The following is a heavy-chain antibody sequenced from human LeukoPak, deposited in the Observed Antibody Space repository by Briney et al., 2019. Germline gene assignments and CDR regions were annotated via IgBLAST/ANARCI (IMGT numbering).Heavy chain of an antibody. CDR3: ATWSSSWPYYFDY. Sequence: ASVKVSCKASGGPFSSYAISWVRQAPGQGLEWMGGIIPIFGTANYAQKFQGRVTITADESTSTAYMELSSLRSEDTAVYYCATWSSSWPYYFDYWGQGTLVTVSS. CDR2: IIPIFGTA. D-gene: IGHD6-13*01. V-gene: IGHV1-69*13. J-gene: IGHJ4*02. CDR1: GGPFSSYA.